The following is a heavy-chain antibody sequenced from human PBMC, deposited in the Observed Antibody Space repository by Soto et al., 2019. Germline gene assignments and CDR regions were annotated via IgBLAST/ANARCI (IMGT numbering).Heavy chain of an antibody. D-gene: IGHD6-19*01. CDR2: IYYSGST. CDR1: GGSISSYY. V-gene: IGHV4-59*01. J-gene: IGHJ6*03. CDR3: ARGVGDGIAVADHPYYYYMDV. Sequence: SETLSLTCTVSGGSISSYYWSWIWQPPGKGLEWFGYIYYSGSTNYNPSLKSRVTISVDTSKNQFSLKLSSVTAADTAVYYCARGVGDGIAVADHPYYYYMDVWGKGTTVTVSS.